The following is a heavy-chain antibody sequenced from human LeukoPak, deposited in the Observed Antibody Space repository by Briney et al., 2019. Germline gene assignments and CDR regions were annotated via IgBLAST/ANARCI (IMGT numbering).Heavy chain of an antibody. V-gene: IGHV1-2*02. CDR2: INPNSGGT. J-gene: IGHJ5*02. Sequence: GSVKVSCKASGYTFTGYYMHWVRQAPGQGLEWMGWINPNSGGTNYAQKFQGRVTMTRDTSISTAYMELSRLRSDDTAVFYCARSPYSTRINWFDPWGQGTLVSLS. CDR3: ARSPYSTRINWFDP. CDR1: GYTFTGYY. D-gene: IGHD6-13*01.